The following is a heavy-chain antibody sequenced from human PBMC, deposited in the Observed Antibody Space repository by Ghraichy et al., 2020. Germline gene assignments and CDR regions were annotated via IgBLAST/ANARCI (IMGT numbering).Heavy chain of an antibody. Sequence: GGSLRVSCAASGLTFSSYSMSWVRQAPGKGLEWVSSIDSSSSYIYYADSLKGRFTISRDNAKNSLYLQMNSLRAEDTGIYYCARDWGYCSGVRCYSDAFDIWGQGTMVTVSS. CDR2: IDSSSSYI. CDR3: ARDWGYCSGVRCYSDAFDI. J-gene: IGHJ3*02. CDR1: GLTFSSYS. D-gene: IGHD2-15*01. V-gene: IGHV3-21*01.